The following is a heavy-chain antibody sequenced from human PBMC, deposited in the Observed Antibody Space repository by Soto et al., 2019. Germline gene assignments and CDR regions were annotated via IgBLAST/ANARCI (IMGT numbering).Heavy chain of an antibody. Sequence: PGGSLRLSCAGFEFTFSGYSMNWVRQAPGKGLEWVSYIDSGGGAISYADSVKGRFTISRDNAKNTLYLQMDGLRAEDTAVYYCAKGVSGYFYMDVWGKGTTVTVSS. CDR2: IDSGGGAI. CDR1: EFTFSGYS. J-gene: IGHJ6*03. CDR3: AKGVSGYFYMDV. D-gene: IGHD2-8*01. V-gene: IGHV3-48*04.